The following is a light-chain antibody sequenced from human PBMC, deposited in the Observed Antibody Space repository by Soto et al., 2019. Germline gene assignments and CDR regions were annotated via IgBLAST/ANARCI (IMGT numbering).Light chain of an antibody. CDR3: SSYTSSSTPV. CDR2: DVS. J-gene: IGLJ1*01. V-gene: IGLV2-14*01. Sequence: QSVLTQPASVSGSPGQSITISCTGTSSDVGGYNYVSWYQQHPGKAPKLMIYDVSNRPSGVSNRFSGSKSGNTASLTVSGLQAEDEADYYCSSYTSSSTPVFGTRTKVT. CDR1: SSDVGGYNY.